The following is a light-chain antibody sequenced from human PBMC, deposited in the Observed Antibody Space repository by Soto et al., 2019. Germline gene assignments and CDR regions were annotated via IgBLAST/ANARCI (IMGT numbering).Light chain of an antibody. V-gene: IGKV3-20*01. CDR2: GAS. CDR3: QQHGSSPLT. Sequence: EIVLTQSPGTLSLSPGERATLSCRASQSVTSTYLAWYQQKPGQAPRLLIYGASSRAIGIPDRFSGSVSGSDFILTINRLEPEDFAVYYCQQHGSSPLTFGGGTKVDIK. J-gene: IGKJ4*01. CDR1: QSVTSTY.